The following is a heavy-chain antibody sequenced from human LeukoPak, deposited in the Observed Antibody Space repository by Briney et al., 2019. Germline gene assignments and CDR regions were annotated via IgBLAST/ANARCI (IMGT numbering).Heavy chain of an antibody. CDR2: IWYDGSNK. Sequence: PGGSLRLSCAASGFTFSSYGMHWVRKAPGKGLEWVAVIWYDGSNKYYADSVKGRFTISRDNSKNTLYLQMNSLRAEDTAVYYRARDPSTMIVVVTGYFDYWGQGTLVTVSS. J-gene: IGHJ4*02. D-gene: IGHD3-22*01. CDR1: GFTFSSYG. V-gene: IGHV3-33*01. CDR3: ARDPSTMIVVVTGYFDY.